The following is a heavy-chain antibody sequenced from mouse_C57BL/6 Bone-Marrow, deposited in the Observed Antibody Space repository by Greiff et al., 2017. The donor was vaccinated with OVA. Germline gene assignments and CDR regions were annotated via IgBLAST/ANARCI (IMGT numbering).Heavy chain of an antibody. J-gene: IGHJ3*01. V-gene: IGHV1-22*01. CDR1: GYTFTDYN. D-gene: IGHD1-1*01. CDR3: ARAPLYYGSPWFAY. CDR2: INPNNGGT. Sequence: EVQRVESGPELVKPGASVKMSCKASGYTFTDYNMHWVKQSHGKSLEWIGYINPNNGGTSYNQKFKGKATLTVNKSSSTAYMELRSLTSEDSAVYYCARAPLYYGSPWFAYWGQGTLVTVSA.